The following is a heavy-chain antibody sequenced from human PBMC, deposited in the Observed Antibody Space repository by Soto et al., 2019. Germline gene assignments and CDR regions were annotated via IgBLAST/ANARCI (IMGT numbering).Heavy chain of an antibody. CDR1: GFTFSSYW. D-gene: IGHD3-3*01. CDR3: ARGTPRGYDFWSGYYKYYYGMDV. V-gene: IGHV3-7*01. J-gene: IGHJ6*02. Sequence: GGSLRLSCAASGFTFSSYWMSWVRQAPGKGLEWVANIKQDGSEKYYVDSVKGRFTISRDNAKNSLYLQMNSLRAEDTAVYYCARGTPRGYDFWSGYYKYYYGMDVWGQGTTVTVSS. CDR2: IKQDGSEK.